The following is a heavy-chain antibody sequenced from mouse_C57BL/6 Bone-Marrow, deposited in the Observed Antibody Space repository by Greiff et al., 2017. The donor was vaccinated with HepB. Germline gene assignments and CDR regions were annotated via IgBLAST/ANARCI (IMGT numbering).Heavy chain of an antibody. D-gene: IGHD1-1*01. V-gene: IGHV15-2*01. J-gene: IGHJ3*01. Sequence: VQLQESGSELSSPGSSVKLSCKDFDSEVFPIAYMSWVRQKPGHGFEWIGGILSSIGRTIYGEKFEDKATLDADTLSNTAYLELNSLTSEDSAIYYCAKSDYYGSPFAYWGQGTLVTVSA. CDR3: AKSDYYGSPFAY. CDR1: DSEVFPIAY. CDR2: ILSSIGRT.